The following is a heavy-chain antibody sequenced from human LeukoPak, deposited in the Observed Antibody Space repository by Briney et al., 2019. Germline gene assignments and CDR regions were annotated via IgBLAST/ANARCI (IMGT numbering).Heavy chain of an antibody. J-gene: IGHJ3*02. Sequence: SQTLSLTCTVSAGSINSGDYYWCWIRQPAGKGLEWIGRIYTPGTNYNYNPSLKSRVTISIDTSKNQFSLELTSVTAADTAVYYCARGIGTSYDSSRDAFDIWGQGTMVTDSS. V-gene: IGHV4-61*02. CDR2: IYTPGT. CDR1: AGSINSGDYY. D-gene: IGHD3-22*01. CDR3: ARGIGTSYDSSRDAFDI.